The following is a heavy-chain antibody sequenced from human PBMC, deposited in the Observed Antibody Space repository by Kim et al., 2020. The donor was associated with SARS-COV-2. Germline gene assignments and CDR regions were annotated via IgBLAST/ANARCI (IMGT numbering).Heavy chain of an antibody. V-gene: IGHV3-23*01. J-gene: IGHJ6*02. CDR2: IGRTAGKT. Sequence: GGSLRLSCVASGFTFSSYAMSWVRQAPGKGLEWVSAIGRTAGKTYYADSVRGRFTISRDNSKNTLYLQLNSLTAEDTAVYYCANYLRWDLGALDVWGQGTTVTVSS. D-gene: IGHD1-26*01. CDR1: GFTFSSYA. CDR3: ANYLRWDLGALDV.